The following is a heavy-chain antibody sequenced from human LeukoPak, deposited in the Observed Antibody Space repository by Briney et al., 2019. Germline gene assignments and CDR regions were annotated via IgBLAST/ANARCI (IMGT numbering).Heavy chain of an antibody. CDR3: AKGGQDYDFWRFDY. V-gene: IGHV3-23*01. Sequence: GGSLRLSCAASGFTFNTHWMHWVRQAPGKGPEWVSSISGSAGRTYYTNSVKGRFTISRENFKNTVFLEMNNLGAEDTALYYCAKGGQDYDFWRFDYWGQGNLVIVSS. J-gene: IGHJ4*02. CDR2: ISGSAGRT. D-gene: IGHD3-3*01. CDR1: GFTFNTHW.